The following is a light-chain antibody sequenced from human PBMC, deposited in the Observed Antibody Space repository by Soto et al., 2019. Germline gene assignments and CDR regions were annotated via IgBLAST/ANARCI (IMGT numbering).Light chain of an antibody. J-gene: IGKJ1*01. CDR1: QSISSW. V-gene: IGKV1-5*03. Sequence: DIQMTQSPSTLSASVGDRVTITCRASQSISSWLAWDQQKPGKAPKLLIYKASSLESGVQSRFSGSGSGTEFTLTISSLQPDDFATYYCQQYNSYSKTFGQWTKVEIK. CDR2: KAS. CDR3: QQYNSYSKT.